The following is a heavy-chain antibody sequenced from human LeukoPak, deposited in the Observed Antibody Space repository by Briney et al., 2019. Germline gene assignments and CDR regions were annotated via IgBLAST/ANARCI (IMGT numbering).Heavy chain of an antibody. Sequence: PGGSLRLSCAASGFTFSSYSMNWVRQAPGEGLEWVSSITSGSNYIYYADSVKGRFTISRDNAKNSLYLQMNSLRAEDTAVYYCARTYYGDYDYWGQGTLVTVSS. V-gene: IGHV3-21*01. J-gene: IGHJ4*02. CDR3: ARTYYGDYDY. D-gene: IGHD4-17*01. CDR1: GFTFSSYS. CDR2: ITSGSNYI.